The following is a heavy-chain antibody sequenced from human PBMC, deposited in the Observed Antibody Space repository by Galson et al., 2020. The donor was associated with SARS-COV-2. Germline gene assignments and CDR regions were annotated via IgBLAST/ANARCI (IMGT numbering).Heavy chain of an antibody. CDR2: INPSGGST. D-gene: IGHD3-3*01. Sequence: ASVKVSCKASGYTFTSYYMHWVRQAPGQGLEWMGIINPSGGSTSYAQKFQGRVTMTRDTSTSTVYMELSSLRSEDTAVYYCARDTGSRFLEWFDMVLMGWFDPWGQGTLVTVSS. V-gene: IGHV1-46*03. CDR1: GYTFTSYY. CDR3: ARDTGSRFLEWFDMVLMGWFDP. J-gene: IGHJ5*02.